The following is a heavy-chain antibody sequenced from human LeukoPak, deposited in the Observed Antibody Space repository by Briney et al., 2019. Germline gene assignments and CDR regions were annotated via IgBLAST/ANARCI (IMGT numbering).Heavy chain of an antibody. CDR1: GFTFGDYA. Sequence: GRSLRLSCTASGFTFGDYAMSWFRQAPEKGLEWVGFIRSKAYGGTTEYAASVKGRFTISRDDSKSIAYLQMNSLKTEDTAVYYCTRDRSITGTTEGSDYWGQGTLVTVSS. D-gene: IGHD1-7*01. CDR2: IRSKAYGGTT. CDR3: TRDRSITGTTEGSDY. V-gene: IGHV3-49*03. J-gene: IGHJ4*02.